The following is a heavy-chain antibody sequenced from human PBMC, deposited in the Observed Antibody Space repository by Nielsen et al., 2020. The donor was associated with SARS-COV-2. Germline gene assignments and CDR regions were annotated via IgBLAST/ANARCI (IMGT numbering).Heavy chain of an antibody. V-gene: IGHV3-15*01. Sequence: GSPLRPPCAPPGFTLTNPWMLWFRRAPGKGLEWVGLIQRKRVGGTTAYPAPVKGRFTIPRDDSENTLYLHMNSLITEDTAIYYCTTMSAATTRGDLWGQGTLVTVSS. CDR3: TTMSAATTRGDL. D-gene: IGHD1-26*01. J-gene: IGHJ4*02. CDR2: IQRKRVGGTT. CDR1: GFTLTNPW.